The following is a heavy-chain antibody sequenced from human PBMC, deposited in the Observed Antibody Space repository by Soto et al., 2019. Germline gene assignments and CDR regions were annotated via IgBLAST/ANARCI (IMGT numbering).Heavy chain of an antibody. V-gene: IGHV4-4*02. Sequence: QVQLQESGPGLVKPSGTLSLTCAVSGGSITSSNWWSWVRQPPGKGLEWIGEIYHSGSTNYNPSLKSRVTISVVKSKNQFSLKLSSVTAADTAVYYCARLGMFYDILTGPRSYYYGMDVWGQGTTVTVSS. J-gene: IGHJ6*02. CDR2: IYHSGST. CDR3: ARLGMFYDILTGPRSYYYGMDV. CDR1: GGSITSSNW. D-gene: IGHD3-9*01.